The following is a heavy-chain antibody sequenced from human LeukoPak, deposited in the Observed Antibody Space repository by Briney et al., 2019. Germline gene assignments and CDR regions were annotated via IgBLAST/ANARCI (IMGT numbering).Heavy chain of an antibody. CDR3: ARQGSAGLTFDF. J-gene: IGHJ4*02. CDR1: GDSVSNDRVA. Sequence: SQTLSLTCAIPGDSVSNDRVASNWIRQPPSRRLECLGRTFYRSKRYNDYAVSVKGRIPFSADTPKNQFTPQLNSVTPDDTAVYFCARQGSAGLTFDFWGQGTLVTVSS. V-gene: IGHV6-1*01. D-gene: IGHD6-19*01. CDR2: TFYRSKRYN.